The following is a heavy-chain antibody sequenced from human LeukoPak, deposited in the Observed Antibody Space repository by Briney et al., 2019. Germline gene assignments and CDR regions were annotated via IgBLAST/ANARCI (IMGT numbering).Heavy chain of an antibody. V-gene: IGHV3-33*01. CDR2: IWYDGSNK. CDR1: GFTFSSYG. J-gene: IGHJ4*02. CDR3: ARDTEGHFDY. Sequence: GGSLRLSCAASGFTFSSYGMHWVRQAPGKGLEWVAVIWYDGSNKYYADSVKGRFTISRDNSKNTLYLQMNSLRAEDTAVYCCARDTEGHFDYWGQGTLVTVSS. D-gene: IGHD2-8*02.